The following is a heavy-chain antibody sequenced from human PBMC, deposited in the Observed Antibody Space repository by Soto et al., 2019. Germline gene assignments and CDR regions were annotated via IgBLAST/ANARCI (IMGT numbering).Heavy chain of an antibody. V-gene: IGHV3-9*01. D-gene: IGHD5-12*01. Sequence: EVQLVESGGGLVQPGRSLRLSCAASGFTFDDYAMHWVRQAPGKGLEWVSGISWNSGSIGYADSVKGRVTNSRDNAKNSLYLRMNSLRAEDTALYYCAQGGYYFQDGFDIWGQGTMVTVSS. CDR1: GFTFDDYA. CDR3: AQGGYYFQDGFDI. J-gene: IGHJ3*02. CDR2: ISWNSGSI.